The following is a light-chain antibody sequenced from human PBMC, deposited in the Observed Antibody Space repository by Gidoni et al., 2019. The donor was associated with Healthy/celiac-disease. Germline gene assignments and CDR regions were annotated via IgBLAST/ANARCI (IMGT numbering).Light chain of an antibody. CDR1: SPNIGAGYD. CDR3: QSYDSSLSGYV. V-gene: IGLV1-40*01. J-gene: IGLJ1*01. CDR2: GNS. Sequence: QSVLTQPPSVSGPPGQRVTISCTGSSPNIGAGYDVHWYQQLPGTAPKLLIYGNSNRPSGVPDRFSGSKSGTSASLAITGLQAEDEADYYCQSYDSSLSGYVFGTGTKVTVL.